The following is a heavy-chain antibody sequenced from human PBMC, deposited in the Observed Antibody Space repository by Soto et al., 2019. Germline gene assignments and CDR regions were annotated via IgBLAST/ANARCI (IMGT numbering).Heavy chain of an antibody. CDR1: GFTFSDYA. Sequence: QVQLVESGGGVVQPGRSPRLSCAASGFTFSDYAVHWVRQAPGKGLQWVAVISYDGSKEYYADSVKGRFTISRDNSNNTVYLQMNSLRAEDTAIYYCAKDQGIVVVITTLDYWGQGTQVTASS. V-gene: IGHV3-30-3*01. CDR2: ISYDGSKE. J-gene: IGHJ4*02. CDR3: AKDQGIVVVITTLDY. D-gene: IGHD3-22*01.